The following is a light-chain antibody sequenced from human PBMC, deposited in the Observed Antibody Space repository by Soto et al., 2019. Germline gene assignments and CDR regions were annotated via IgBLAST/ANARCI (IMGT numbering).Light chain of an antibody. CDR2: GAS. CDR3: QHYNNWPPYT. V-gene: IGKV3-15*01. J-gene: IGKJ2*01. CDR1: QSVGSN. Sequence: EIVMTQSPATLSVSPGERATLSCRASQSVGSNLAWYQQKPGQTPRLLIYGASTRTNGIPASFSGSGSGTDFTPTISSLQSEDFPVYYCQHYNNWPPYTFGQGTKLEIK.